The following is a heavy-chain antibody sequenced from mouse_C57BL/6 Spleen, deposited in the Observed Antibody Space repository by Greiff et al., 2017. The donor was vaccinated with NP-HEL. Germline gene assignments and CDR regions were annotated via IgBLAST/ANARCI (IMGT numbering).Heavy chain of an antibody. V-gene: IGHV1-81*01. J-gene: IGHJ4*01. CDR3: ARQDGKRAMDY. CDR1: GYTFTSYG. Sequence: VQLQQSGAELARPGASVKLSCKASGYTFTSYGISWVKQRTGQGLEWIGEIYHRSGNTYYNEKFKGKATLTADKSSSTAYMELRSLTSEDSAVYFCARQDGKRAMDYWGQGTSVTVSS. CDR2: IYHRSGNT. D-gene: IGHD2-1*01.